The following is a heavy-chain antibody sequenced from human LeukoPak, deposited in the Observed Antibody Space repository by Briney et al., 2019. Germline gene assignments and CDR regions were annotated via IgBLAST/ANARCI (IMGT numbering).Heavy chain of an antibody. CDR1: EFSFSNYN. CDR2: ISTGSSYI. CDR3: ARRARYGSGSYFDY. D-gene: IGHD3-10*01. V-gene: IGHV3-21*01. J-gene: IGHJ4*02. Sequence: GGPRRLSCAASEFSFSNYNMNWVRQAPGKGLEWVSSISTGSSYIYSADSMKGRLTISRDNAKNSLYLQINSLRAEDTAVYYCARRARYGSGSYFDYWGQGALVTVSS.